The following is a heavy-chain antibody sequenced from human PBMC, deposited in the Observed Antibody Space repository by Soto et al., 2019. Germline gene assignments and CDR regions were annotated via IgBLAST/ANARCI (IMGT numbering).Heavy chain of an antibody. CDR1: GYTFTNYA. Sequence: QVQLVQSGAEVKKPGASVKVSCQASGYTFTNYAISWVRQAPGQGLEWMGWISASTRNTDQAQNFQGRVTMTIDTSTNTANMELRSLRSDDTAVYYCVRCYCSVGSCYACWHFDLWGRGTLVTVSS. D-gene: IGHD2-15*01. CDR2: ISASTRNT. V-gene: IGHV1-18*01. J-gene: IGHJ2*01. CDR3: VRCYCSVGSCYACWHFDL.